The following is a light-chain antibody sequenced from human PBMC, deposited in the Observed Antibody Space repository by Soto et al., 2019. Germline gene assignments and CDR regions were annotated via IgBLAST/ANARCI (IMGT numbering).Light chain of an antibody. CDR2: GTS. CDR1: QGLSTR. CDR3: QEPHGYPWT. V-gene: IGKV1-12*01. Sequence: DIRMTQSPSSVSASVGDRVTITCRSSQGLSTRLALYQQKPGQAPKLLIYGTSTLQTGLPSRFSGSGSQTDFPLPISSLQAEDSATCCCQEPHGYPWTFGQRTKVQIK. J-gene: IGKJ1*01.